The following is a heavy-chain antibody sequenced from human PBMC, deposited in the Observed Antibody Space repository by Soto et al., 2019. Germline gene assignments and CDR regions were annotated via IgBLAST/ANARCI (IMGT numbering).Heavy chain of an antibody. Sequence: ASVKVSCKTSGYSFSSFGISWLRRAPGQGPEWMGWINAGNGNTKYSQKLQGRVTITRDTSASTVFIELSSLTSEDTALYYCARGQGNSGYDPLDFWG. D-gene: IGHD5-12*01. CDR1: GYSFSSFG. CDR3: ARGQGNSGYDPLDF. V-gene: IGHV1-3*01. CDR2: INAGNGNT. J-gene: IGHJ5*01.